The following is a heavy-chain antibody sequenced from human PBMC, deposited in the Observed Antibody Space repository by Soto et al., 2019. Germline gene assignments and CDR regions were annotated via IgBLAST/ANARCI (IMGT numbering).Heavy chain of an antibody. CDR3: ARDPHYDSSGYFPPPFDY. V-gene: IGHV3-74*01. CDR1: GFTFRDHW. CDR2: INSDGSTT. J-gene: IGHJ4*02. Sequence: GGSLRLSCAASGFTFRDHWMHWVRQAPGKGLVWVSRINSDGSTTTYADSVKGRFTISRDNAKNSLYLQMNSLRAEDTAVYYCARDPHYDSSGYFPPPFDYWGQGTLVTVSS. D-gene: IGHD3-22*01.